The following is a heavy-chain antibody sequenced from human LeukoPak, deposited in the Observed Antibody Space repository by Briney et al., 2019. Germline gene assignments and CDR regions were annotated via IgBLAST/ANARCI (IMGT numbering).Heavy chain of an antibody. CDR3: AKVAAVVTAPFDY. J-gene: IGHJ4*02. CDR1: GFTFSNYG. Sequence: PGRSLRLSCAASGFTFSNYGMHWVRQAPGKGLEWVAVISYDGINKYYADSVKGRFTISRDNSKNTLYLQMNSLRTEDTAVYFCAKVAAVVTAPFDYWGQGTLVTVSS. D-gene: IGHD2-21*02. CDR2: ISYDGINK. V-gene: IGHV3-30*18.